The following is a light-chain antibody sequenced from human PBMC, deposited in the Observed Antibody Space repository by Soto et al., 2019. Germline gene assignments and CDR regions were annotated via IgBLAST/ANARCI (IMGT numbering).Light chain of an antibody. V-gene: IGLV2-8*01. CDR2: EVS. CDR3: SSYGGRNNLL. CDR1: KNDIGVYDF. Sequence: QSVLTQPPSASGSPGQSVTISCTGTKNDIGVYDFVSWYQHHPGKAPRLIIYEVSKRPSGVPDRFSGSKSGNTASLTVSGLQAEDEADYYCSSYGGRNNLLFGGGTKLTVL. J-gene: IGLJ2*01.